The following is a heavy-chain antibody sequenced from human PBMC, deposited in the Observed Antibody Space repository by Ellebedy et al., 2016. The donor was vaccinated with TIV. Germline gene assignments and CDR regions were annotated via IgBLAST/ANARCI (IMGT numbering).Heavy chain of an antibody. Sequence: AASVKVSCKASGYAFASYSISWVRQAPGQGLEWMGWISAYTGNTNYAQKFQGRVTMTTDTSTSTAYMELRSLRFEDTAVYYCARDMIQGMVARYLWFDYWGQGTLVTVSS. J-gene: IGHJ4*02. CDR2: ISAYTGNT. CDR3: ARDMIQGMVARYLWFDY. V-gene: IGHV1-18*01. CDR1: GYAFASYS. D-gene: IGHD1-26*01.